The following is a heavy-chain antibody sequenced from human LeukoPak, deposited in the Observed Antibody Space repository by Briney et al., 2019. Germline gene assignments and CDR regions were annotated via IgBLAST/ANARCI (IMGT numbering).Heavy chain of an antibody. V-gene: IGHV4-34*01. D-gene: IGHD4/OR15-4a*01. CDR3: ARGLDYGGLDY. CDR1: GGSFSGYY. CDR2: INHSGST. Sequence: SETLSLTCAVYGGSFSGYYWSWIRQPPGKGLEWIGEINHSGSTNYNPPLKSRVTISVDTSKNQFSLKWSSVTAADTAVYYCARGLDYGGLDYWGQGTLVTVSS. J-gene: IGHJ4*02.